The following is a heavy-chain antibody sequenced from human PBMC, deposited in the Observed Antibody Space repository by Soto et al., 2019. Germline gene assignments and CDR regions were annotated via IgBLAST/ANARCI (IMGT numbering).Heavy chain of an antibody. CDR2: IKQDGSEK. D-gene: IGHD3-3*01. J-gene: IGHJ5*02. V-gene: IGHV3-7*01. CDR3: ASVSGITIFGVVIPDPSWFDP. CDR1: GFTFSSYW. Sequence: EVQLVESGGGLVQPGGSLRLSCAASGFTFSSYWMSWVRQAPGKVLEWVANIKQDGSEKYYVDSVKGRFTISKDNAKNSLYLQMNSLRAEDTAVYYCASVSGITIFGVVIPDPSWFDPWGQGTLVTVSS.